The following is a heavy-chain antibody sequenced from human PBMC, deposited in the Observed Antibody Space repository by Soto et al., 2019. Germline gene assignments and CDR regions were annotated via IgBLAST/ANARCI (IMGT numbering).Heavy chain of an antibody. Sequence: GGSLRLSCAASGFTFTRYSMNWVRQAPGKGLEWVASISSTTNYIYYGESLKGRLTISRDNAKNSMYLQMNTLRAEDTAVYYCARESEDLSSNLDYWGQGTLVTVS. J-gene: IGHJ4*02. CDR3: ARESEDLSSNLDY. V-gene: IGHV3-21*06. CDR1: GFTFTRYS. CDR2: ISSTTNYI.